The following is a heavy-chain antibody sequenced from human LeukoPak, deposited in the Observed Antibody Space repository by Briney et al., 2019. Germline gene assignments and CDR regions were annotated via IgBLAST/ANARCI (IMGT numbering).Heavy chain of an antibody. CDR1: GFTFDDYT. J-gene: IGHJ4*02. V-gene: IGHV3-43*01. CDR3: AKEGPTLYDFWSGGYFDY. CDR2: ISWDGGST. D-gene: IGHD3-3*01. Sequence: PGGSLRLSCAASGFTFDDYTMHWVRHAPGKGLEWVSLISWDGGSTHYADSVKGRFTISRDNSKNSLYLQMNSLRTEDTALYYCAKEGPTLYDFWSGGYFDYWGQGTLVTVSS.